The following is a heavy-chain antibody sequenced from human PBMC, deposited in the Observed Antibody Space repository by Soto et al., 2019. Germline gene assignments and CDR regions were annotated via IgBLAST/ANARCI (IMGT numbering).Heavy chain of an antibody. CDR3: ARGLYSGYDYAFDY. CDR1: GYTFTGYY. CDR2: INPNSGGT. Sequence: GASVKVSCKASGYTFTGYYRQWVRQAPGQGLEWMGWINPNSGGTNYAQKFQGWVTMTRDTSISTAYMELSRLRSDDTAVYYCARGLYSGYDYAFDYWGQGTLVTVSS. D-gene: IGHD5-12*01. V-gene: IGHV1-2*04. J-gene: IGHJ4*02.